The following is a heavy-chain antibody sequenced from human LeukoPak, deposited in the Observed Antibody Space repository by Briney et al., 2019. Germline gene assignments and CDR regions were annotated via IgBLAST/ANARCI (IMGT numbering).Heavy chain of an antibody. CDR1: GFTFSSYG. Sequence: PGGSLRLSCAASGFTFSSYGMHWVRQAPGKGLEWVAVIWYDGSNKYYADSVKGRFTISRDNSKNTLYLQMNSVSAEDRGVYYCARDGNILTGFPGGGGGLDYWGQGTLVTVSS. CDR2: IWYDGSNK. D-gene: IGHD3-9*01. CDR3: ARDGNILTGFPGGGGGLDY. V-gene: IGHV3-33*08. J-gene: IGHJ4*02.